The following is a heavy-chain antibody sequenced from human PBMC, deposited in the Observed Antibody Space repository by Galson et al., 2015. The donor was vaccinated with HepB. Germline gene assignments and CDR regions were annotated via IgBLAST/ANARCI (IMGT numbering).Heavy chain of an antibody. J-gene: IGHJ6*03. CDR2: ISSSSSYI. V-gene: IGHV3-21*01. CDR1: GFTFSSHS. CDR3: ARRPSITGWYFYYMDV. D-gene: IGHD3-10*01. Sequence: SLRLSCAASGFTFSSHSMYWVRQAPGKGLEWVSFISSSSSYIYYADSVKGRFTTSRDNAKRSLYLQMNSLRAEDTAVYYCARRPSITGWYFYYMDVWGKGTTVTVSS.